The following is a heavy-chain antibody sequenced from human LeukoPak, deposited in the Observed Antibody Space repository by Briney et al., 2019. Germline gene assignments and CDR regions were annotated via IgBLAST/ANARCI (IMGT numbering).Heavy chain of an antibody. CDR2: IHHSGSTYST. CDR1: GYSISSGYY. V-gene: IGHV4-38-2*02. J-gene: IGHJ5*02. Sequence: PSETLSLTCSVSGYSISSGYYWGWIRQPPGKGLEWIGSIHHSGSTYSTYYNPSLKSRVTISVDTSKNQFSLKLSSVTAADTAVYYCASPSPGFNPWGQGTLVTVSS. CDR3: ASPSPGFNP.